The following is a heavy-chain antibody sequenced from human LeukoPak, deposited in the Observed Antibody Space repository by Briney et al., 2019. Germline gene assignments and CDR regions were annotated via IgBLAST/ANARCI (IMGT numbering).Heavy chain of an antibody. CDR2: ISYDGSNK. CDR1: GFTFSSYA. Sequence: GGSLRLSCAASGFTFSSYAMHWVRQAPGKGLEWGAVISYDGSNKYYADSVKGRFTISRDNSKNTLYLQMNSLRAEDTAVYYCARGMATLIDYWGQGTLVTVSS. CDR3: ARGMATLIDY. D-gene: IGHD5-24*01. J-gene: IGHJ4*02. V-gene: IGHV3-30*04.